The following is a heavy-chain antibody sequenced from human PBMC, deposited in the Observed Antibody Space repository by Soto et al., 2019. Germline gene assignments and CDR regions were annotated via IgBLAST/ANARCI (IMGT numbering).Heavy chain of an antibody. D-gene: IGHD6-19*01. CDR1: GYTFTNYW. V-gene: IGHV5-51*03. J-gene: IGHJ4*02. Sequence: EVQLVQSGAEVKKPGESLKISCRASGYTFTNYWIGWVRQMPGKGLEWMGIIYPGDSDTRYSPSFQGQVTFSADKSISTAYLQSSSLKASDTAMYYCARRSRVAGDYFDNWGPGTLVTVSS. CDR3: ARRSRVAGDYFDN. CDR2: IYPGDSDT.